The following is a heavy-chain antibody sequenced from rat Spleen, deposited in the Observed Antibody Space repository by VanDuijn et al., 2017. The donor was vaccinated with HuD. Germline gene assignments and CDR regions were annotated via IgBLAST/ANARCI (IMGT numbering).Heavy chain of an antibody. CDR1: GFTFSDYY. CDR3: ATYGGLRNWFAY. Sequence: EVQLVESGGGLVQPGRSLKLSCAASGFTFSDYYMAWVRQAPTKGLEWVATISSSGSRIFYADSVKGRFTISRDNAESSLYLQMNSLRSEDTATYYCATYGGLRNWFAYWGQGTLVTVSS. J-gene: IGHJ3*01. CDR2: ISSSGSRI. D-gene: IGHD4-1*01. V-gene: IGHV5-20*01.